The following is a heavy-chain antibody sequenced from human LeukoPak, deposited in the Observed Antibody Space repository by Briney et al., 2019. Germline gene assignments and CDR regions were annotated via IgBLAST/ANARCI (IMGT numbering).Heavy chain of an antibody. CDR2: IYYTGST. V-gene: IGHV4-39*01. CDR3: LGLALAGSPPY. J-gene: IGHJ4*02. CDR1: GDSISSSSYY. Sequence: KPSETLSLTCTVSGDSISSSSYYRGWIRQPPGKGLQWIGSIYYTGSTYYNPSLKSRVTISVDTSKNQFSLKLSSVTAADTAVYYCLGLALAGSPPYWGQGTLVTVSS. D-gene: IGHD6-19*01.